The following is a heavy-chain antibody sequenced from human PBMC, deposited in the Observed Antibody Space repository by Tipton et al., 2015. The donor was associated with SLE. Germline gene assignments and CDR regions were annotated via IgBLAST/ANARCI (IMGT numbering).Heavy chain of an antibody. CDR3: ARLTNGDYYYYYYYMDV. J-gene: IGHJ6*03. Sequence: LRLSCAASGFTFSSYSMNWVRQPPGKGLEWIGYIYYSGSTNYNPSLKSRVTISVDTSKNQFSLRLSSVAAADTAVYYCARLTNGDYYYYYYYMDVWGKGTTVTVSS. D-gene: IGHD2-21*01. CDR1: GFTFSSYS. CDR2: IYYSGST. V-gene: IGHV4-59*01.